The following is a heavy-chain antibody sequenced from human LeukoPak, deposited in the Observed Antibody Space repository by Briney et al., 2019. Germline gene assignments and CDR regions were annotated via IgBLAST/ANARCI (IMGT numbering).Heavy chain of an antibody. D-gene: IGHD1-26*01. Sequence: PSETLSLTCTVSGGSISSYYWSWLRQPPGKGLEWIGYIYYSGSTDYNPSLKSRVTISVDTSKNQFSLKLSSVTAADTAVYYCARGGVGAVWGQGTLVTVSS. CDR1: GGSISSYY. CDR3: ARGGVGAV. CDR2: IYYSGST. V-gene: IGHV4-59*01. J-gene: IGHJ4*02.